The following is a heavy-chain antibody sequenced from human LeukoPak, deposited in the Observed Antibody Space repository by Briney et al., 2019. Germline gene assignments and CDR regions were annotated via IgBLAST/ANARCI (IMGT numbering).Heavy chain of an antibody. Sequence: SETLSLTCAVSGGSISRYYWSWIRQPAGKGLEFIGSMFTTGSTTHNPSLESRVTMSIGMSKNRFSLKLTSVTAADTAVYYCARGQTVGATALDYWGQGILVTVSS. CDR2: MFTTGST. CDR3: ARGQTVGATALDY. D-gene: IGHD1-26*01. V-gene: IGHV4-4*07. J-gene: IGHJ4*02. CDR1: GGSISRYY.